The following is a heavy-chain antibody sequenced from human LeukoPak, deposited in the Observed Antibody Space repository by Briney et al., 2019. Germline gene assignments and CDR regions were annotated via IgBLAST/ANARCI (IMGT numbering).Heavy chain of an antibody. V-gene: IGHV3-30*01. CDR2: ISYDGSNK. CDR3: VRSYDFWSGYPFDY. D-gene: IGHD3-3*01. J-gene: IGHJ4*02. Sequence: GGSLRLSCAASGFTFSSYAMHWVRQAPGKGLEWVAVISYDGSNKYYADSVKGRFTISRDNSKNTLYLQMNSLRAEDTAVYYCVRSYDFWSGYPFDYWGQGTLVTVSS. CDR1: GFTFSSYA.